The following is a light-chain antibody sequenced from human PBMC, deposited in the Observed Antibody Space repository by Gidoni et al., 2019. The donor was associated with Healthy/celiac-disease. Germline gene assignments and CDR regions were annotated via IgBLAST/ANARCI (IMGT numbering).Light chain of an antibody. CDR3: QQSYSTPWT. CDR2: AAS. CDR1: QSISSY. V-gene: IGKV1-39*01. J-gene: IGKJ1*01. Sequence: DSQMTQSPSSLSASVGDRVTITCRASQSISSYLNWYQQKPGKAPKLLIYAASSLQSGVPSRFSGSGSGTDFTLTICSLQPEDFATYYCQQSYSTPWTFGQGTKVEIK.